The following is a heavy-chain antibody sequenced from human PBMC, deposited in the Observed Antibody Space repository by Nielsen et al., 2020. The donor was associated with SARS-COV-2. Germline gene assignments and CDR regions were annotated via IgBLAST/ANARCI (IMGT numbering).Heavy chain of an antibody. J-gene: IGHJ5*02. V-gene: IGHV4-59*08. CDR2: IYYSGST. CDR1: GGSISSYY. CDR3: ARRARLRAANWFDP. Sequence: SETLSLTCTVSGGSISSYYWSWIRQPPGKGLEWIGYIYYSGSTNYNPSLKSRVTISVDTSKNQFSLKLSSVTAADTAVYYCARRARLRAANWFDPWGQGTLVTVSS. D-gene: IGHD2-15*01.